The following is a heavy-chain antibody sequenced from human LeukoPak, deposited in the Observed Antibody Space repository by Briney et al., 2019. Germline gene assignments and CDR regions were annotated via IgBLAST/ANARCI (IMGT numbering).Heavy chain of an antibody. D-gene: IGHD2-15*01. CDR3: ARGAKYCSGGSCYTNWFDP. CDR2: IYTSGST. J-gene: IGHJ5*02. V-gene: IGHV4-4*07. Sequence: SETLSLTCTVSGGSISSYYWSWIRQPAGKGLEWIGRIYTSGSTNYSPSLKSRVTMSVDTSKTQFSLKLSSVTAADTAVYHCARGAKYCSGGSCYTNWFDPWGQGTLVTVSS. CDR1: GGSISSYY.